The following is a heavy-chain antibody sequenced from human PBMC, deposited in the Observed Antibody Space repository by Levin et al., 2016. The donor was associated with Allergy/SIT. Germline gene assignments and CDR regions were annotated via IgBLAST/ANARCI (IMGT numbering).Heavy chain of an antibody. D-gene: IGHD4-17*01. J-gene: IGHJ6*02. V-gene: IGHV3-64D*06. CDR3: VKTPTVHYYYYGMDV. Sequence: GESLKISCSASGFTFSSYAMHWVRQAPGKGLEYVSAISSNGGSTYYADSVKGRFTISRDNSKNTLYLQMSSLRAEDTAVYYCVKTPTVHYYYYGMDVWGQGTTVTVSS. CDR1: GFTFSSYA. CDR2: ISSNGGST.